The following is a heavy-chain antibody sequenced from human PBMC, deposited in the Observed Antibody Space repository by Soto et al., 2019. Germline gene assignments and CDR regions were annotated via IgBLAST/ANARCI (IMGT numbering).Heavy chain of an antibody. CDR2: IYHTGST. Sequence: QVQLQESGPGLVKPSGTLSLTCAVSGDSINSDNWWSWVRQPPGKGLEWIGEIYHTGSTNYNPSLKSRVLIPVAKSQNQFFLNLTSVTAADTAVYFCARGERQQQRDSWGQGTLVTVSS. CDR3: ARGERQQQRDS. V-gene: IGHV4-4*02. CDR1: GDSINSDNW. J-gene: IGHJ4*02. D-gene: IGHD6-13*01.